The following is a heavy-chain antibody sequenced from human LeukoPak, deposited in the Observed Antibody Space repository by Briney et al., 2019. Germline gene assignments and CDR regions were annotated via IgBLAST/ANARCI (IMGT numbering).Heavy chain of an antibody. V-gene: IGHV4-39*07. D-gene: IGHD6-19*01. Sequence: SETLSLTCTVSGGSISSSSYYWGWIRQPPGKGLEWIGSIYYSGSTYYNPSLKSRVTISVDTSKNQFSLKLTSVTAADTAVYYCARVARAGLRQFPFYYYYMDVWGKGATVIVS. CDR3: ARVARAGLRQFPFYYYYMDV. CDR2: IYYSGST. CDR1: GGSISSSSYY. J-gene: IGHJ6*03.